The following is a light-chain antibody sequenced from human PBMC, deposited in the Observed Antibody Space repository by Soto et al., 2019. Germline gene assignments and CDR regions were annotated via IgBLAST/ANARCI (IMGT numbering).Light chain of an antibody. CDR1: SSNIGSNY. V-gene: IGLV1-47*02. CDR2: SNN. Sequence: QSVLTQPPSASGTHGQRVTISCSGSSSNIGSNYVYWYHQLPGTAPKLLIYSNNQRPSGVPDRFSGSKSGTSASLAISGLRSEDEADYYCAAWDDSLSGYVFGTGTKVTVL. J-gene: IGLJ1*01. CDR3: AAWDDSLSGYV.